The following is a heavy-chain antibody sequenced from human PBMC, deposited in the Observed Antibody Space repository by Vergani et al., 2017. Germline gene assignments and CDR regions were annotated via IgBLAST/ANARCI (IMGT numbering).Heavy chain of an antibody. CDR3: ARTFGPDWYFDL. CDR1: GGSFSGYY. D-gene: IGHD3-10*01. Sequence: QVQLQQWGAGLLKPSETLSLTCAVYGGSFSGYYWSWIRQPPGKGLEWIGEINHSGSTNYNPSLKSRVTISVDTSKNQFSLKMSSVTAADTAVYYCARTFGPDWYFDLWGRGTLVTVSS. J-gene: IGHJ2*01. CDR2: INHSGST. V-gene: IGHV4-34*01.